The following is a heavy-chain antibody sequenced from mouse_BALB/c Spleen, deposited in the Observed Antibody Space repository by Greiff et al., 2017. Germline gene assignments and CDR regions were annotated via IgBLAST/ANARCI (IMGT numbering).Heavy chain of an antibody. CDR3: TRRDGNYVWYFDV. CDR1: GYTFTSYW. D-gene: IGHD2-1*01. V-gene: IGHV1-69*02. J-gene: IGHJ1*01. CDR2: IYPSDSYT. Sequence: QVQLQQPGAELVRPGASVKLSCKASGYTFTSYWINWVKQRPGQGLEWIGNIYPSDSYTNYNQKFKDKATLTVDKSSSTAYMQLSSPTSEDSAVYYCTRRDGNYVWYFDVWGAGTTVTVSS.